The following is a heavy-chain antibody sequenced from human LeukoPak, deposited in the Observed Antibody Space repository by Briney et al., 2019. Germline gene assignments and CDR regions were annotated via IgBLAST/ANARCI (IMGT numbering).Heavy chain of an antibody. J-gene: IGHJ4*02. CDR3: AKSPPRGFTVTTNDY. Sequence: PGGSLRLSCAAYGFTFSSYAMSWIRQPLGKGLEWVSGISGSGGSTYYAASVKGRFTISRDNSKNPLYLQMNSLRAEDTAVYYCAKSPPRGFTVTTNDYWGQGTLVTVSS. CDR1: GFTFSSYA. V-gene: IGHV3-23*01. D-gene: IGHD4-17*01. CDR2: ISGSGGST.